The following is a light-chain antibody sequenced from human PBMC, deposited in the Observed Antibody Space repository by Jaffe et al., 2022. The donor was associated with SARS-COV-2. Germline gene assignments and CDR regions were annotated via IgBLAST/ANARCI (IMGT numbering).Light chain of an antibody. CDR1: SSNIGSNS. J-gene: IGLJ2*01. CDR3: AAWDDSLSAVV. Sequence: QSVLTQSPSASGTPGQRVTISCSGSSSNIGSNSVYWYQQFPGTAPKLLIYRNNQRPSGVPDRFSGSKSVTSASLAISGLRSEDEADYYCAAWDDSLSAVVFGGGTKLTVL. CDR2: RNN. V-gene: IGLV1-47*01.